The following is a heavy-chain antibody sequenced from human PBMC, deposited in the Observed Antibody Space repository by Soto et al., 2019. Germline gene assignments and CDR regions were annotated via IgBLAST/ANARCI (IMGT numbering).Heavy chain of an antibody. D-gene: IGHD1-26*01. CDR3: ARDAMVGATLDYCYGMAV. CDR2: IYYSGST. CDR1: GGSISSYY. J-gene: IGHJ6*02. V-gene: IGHV4-59*12. Sequence: PSGTPSLTCTVSGGSISSYYWSWIRQPPGKGLEWIGYIYYSGSTNYNPSLKSRVTISVDTSKNQFSLKLSSVTAADTAVYYCARDAMVGATLDYCYGMAVWGQGTTVTVS.